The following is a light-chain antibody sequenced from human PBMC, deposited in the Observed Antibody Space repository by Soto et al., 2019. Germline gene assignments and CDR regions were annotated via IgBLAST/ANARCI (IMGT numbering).Light chain of an antibody. CDR3: QQYGIPCT. CDR2: GAC. Sequence: DILLTQSPGTLSLSPGERATLSCRASQSVSSTYLAWYQQQPGHAPRLLYYGACIRASGIPDRFSGSGSGTDFIPTISILAPDDFTMYYCQQYGIPCTFGEGTKVDIK. CDR1: QSVSSTY. J-gene: IGKJ4*02. V-gene: IGKV3-20*01.